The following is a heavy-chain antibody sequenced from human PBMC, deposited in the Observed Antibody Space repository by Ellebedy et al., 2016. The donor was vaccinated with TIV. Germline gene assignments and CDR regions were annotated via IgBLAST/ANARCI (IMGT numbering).Heavy chain of an antibody. J-gene: IGHJ4*02. CDR2: ISWNSANI. CDR3: AIAYYYDEFFDY. D-gene: IGHD3-22*01. Sequence: GGSLRLSXVASGFTFEDYAMHWVRQAPGKGLEWVSGISWNSANIAYADSVKGRFTTSRDNAEKSLYLEMNSLRPEDTALYYCAIAYYYDEFFDYWGQGALVTVSS. V-gene: IGHV3-9*01. CDR1: GFTFEDYA.